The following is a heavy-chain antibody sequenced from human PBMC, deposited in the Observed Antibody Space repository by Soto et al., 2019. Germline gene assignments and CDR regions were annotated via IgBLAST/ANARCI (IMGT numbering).Heavy chain of an antibody. CDR2: INPSGRTT. V-gene: IGHV1-46*01. CDR1: GFTFSKYY. Sequence: ASVKVSCKTSGFTFSKYYMHWLRQVPGQGPEWVGVINPSGRTTSYAQKFLGRVTVTRDASTATVYLELNSLRSGDTAVYYCARDLEVTKVTTSFDSWGQGTLVTVSS. J-gene: IGHJ4*02. D-gene: IGHD4-17*01. CDR3: ARDLEVTKVTTSFDS.